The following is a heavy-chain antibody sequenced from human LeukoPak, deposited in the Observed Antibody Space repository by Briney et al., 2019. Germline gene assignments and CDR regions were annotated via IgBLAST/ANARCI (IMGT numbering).Heavy chain of an antibody. CDR2: ISGSGGST. V-gene: IGHV3-23*01. CDR1: GFTFSSYA. CDR3: ASKGIVATPIGLFDY. J-gene: IGHJ4*02. D-gene: IGHD2-15*01. Sequence: PGGPLRLSCAASGFTFSSYAMSWVRQPPGKGLEWASGISGSGGSTYYADSVKARLPISRDNSKNTLYMPMNSLSAEDTAVYYCASKGIVATPIGLFDYWGQGTLVTVSS.